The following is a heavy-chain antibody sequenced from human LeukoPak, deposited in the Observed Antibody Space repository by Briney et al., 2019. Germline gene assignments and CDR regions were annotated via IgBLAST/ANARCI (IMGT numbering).Heavy chain of an antibody. CDR3: ARAIRYSSSWEYFDY. J-gene: IGHJ4*02. CDR2: IIPIFGTA. CDR1: GYTFSNYG. D-gene: IGHD6-13*01. Sequence: GASVKVSCKASGYTFSNYGISWVRQAPGQGLEWMGRIIPIFGTANYAQKFQGRVTITTDESTSTAYMELSSLTSEDTAVYYCARAIRYSSSWEYFDYWGQGTLVTVSS. V-gene: IGHV1-69*05.